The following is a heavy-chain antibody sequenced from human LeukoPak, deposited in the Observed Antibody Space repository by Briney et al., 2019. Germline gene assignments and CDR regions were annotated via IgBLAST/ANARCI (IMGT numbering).Heavy chain of an antibody. CDR2: ISYDGSNK. D-gene: IGHD5-12*01. V-gene: IGHV3-30*18. Sequence: GGSLRLSCAASGSTFSSYGMHWVRQAPGKGLEWVEFISYDGSNKYYADSVKGRFPISRDNSKNTLYLQMNSLRAEDTAVYYCAKSPYSGYDFFDYWGQGTLVTVSS. CDR1: GSTFSSYG. CDR3: AKSPYSGYDFFDY. J-gene: IGHJ4*02.